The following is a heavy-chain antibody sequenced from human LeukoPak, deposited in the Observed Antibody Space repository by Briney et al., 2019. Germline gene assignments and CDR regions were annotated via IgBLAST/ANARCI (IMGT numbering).Heavy chain of an antibody. D-gene: IGHD3-10*01. Sequence: GASVKVSCKASGYTFTSYGISWVRQAPGQGLEWMGWISAYNGNTSYAQKLQGRVTMTTDTSTSTAYMELRSLRSDDTAVYYCARDLRSYYGSGSYRYYYYYGMDVWGQGTTVTVSS. V-gene: IGHV1-18*01. J-gene: IGHJ6*02. CDR2: ISAYNGNT. CDR3: ARDLRSYYGSGSYRYYYYYGMDV. CDR1: GYTFTSYG.